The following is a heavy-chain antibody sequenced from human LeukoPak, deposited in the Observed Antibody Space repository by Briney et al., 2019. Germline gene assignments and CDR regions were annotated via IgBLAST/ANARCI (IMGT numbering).Heavy chain of an antibody. CDR2: IYHSGST. Sequence: PSETLSLTCSVSGGLNTHYYWSWIRQPPGKGLEWIGYIYHSGSTNYNPSLKSRVTISVDTSKNQFSLKLTSVTAADTAVYYCARGLPLAYRGGDCYPYYFDYWGQGTLVTVSS. D-gene: IGHD2-21*02. CDR3: ARGLPLAYRGGDCYPYYFDY. V-gene: IGHV4-59*12. CDR1: GGLNTHYY. J-gene: IGHJ4*02.